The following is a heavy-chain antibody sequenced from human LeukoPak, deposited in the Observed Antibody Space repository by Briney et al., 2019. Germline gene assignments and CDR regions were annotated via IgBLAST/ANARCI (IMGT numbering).Heavy chain of an antibody. CDR2: IWFDGSNK. Sequence: PGGSLRLSCAASGFTFSSHGMHWVRQVAGKGLEWVATIWFDGSNKYYADSVKGRFTISRDNSKNTLYLQMNSLRAEDTAVYYCARISGSYSDYWGQGTLVTVSS. J-gene: IGHJ4*02. V-gene: IGHV3-33*01. CDR1: GFTFSSHG. CDR3: ARISGSYSDY. D-gene: IGHD3-10*01.